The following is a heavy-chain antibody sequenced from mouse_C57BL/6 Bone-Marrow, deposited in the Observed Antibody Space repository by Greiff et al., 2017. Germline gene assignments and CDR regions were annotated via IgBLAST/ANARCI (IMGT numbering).Heavy chain of an antibody. D-gene: IGHD2-5*01. CDR3: ARQGYYSNSYAMDY. J-gene: IGHJ4*01. CDR2: ISSGGSYT. CDR1: GFTFSSYG. Sequence: EVQGVESGGDLVKPGGSLKLSCAASGFTFSSYGMSWVRQTPDTRLEWVATISSGGSYTYYPDSVKGRFTISRDHAKNTLYLQMSSLKSEYTAMXYCARQGYYSNSYAMDYWGQGTSVTVSS. V-gene: IGHV5-6*01.